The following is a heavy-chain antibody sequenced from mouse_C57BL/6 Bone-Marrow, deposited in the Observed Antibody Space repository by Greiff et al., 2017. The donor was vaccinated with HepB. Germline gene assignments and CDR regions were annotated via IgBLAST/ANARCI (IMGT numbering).Heavy chain of an antibody. CDR1: GFTFSDYY. CDR3: ARAYHSNPEAMDY. Sequence: EVQLMESEGGLVQPGSSMKLSCTASGFTFSDYYMAWVRQVPEKGLEWVANINHDGSSTYYLDTLKGRSIISRDNAKNILYLQLSSLKSEDTATYYCARAYHSNPEAMDYWGQGTSVTVSS. V-gene: IGHV5-16*01. D-gene: IGHD2-5*01. CDR2: INHDGSST. J-gene: IGHJ4*01.